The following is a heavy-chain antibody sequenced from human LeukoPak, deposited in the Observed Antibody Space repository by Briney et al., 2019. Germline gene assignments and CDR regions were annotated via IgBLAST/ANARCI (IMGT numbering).Heavy chain of an antibody. Sequence: GESLKISCKGSGYKFSKYWIGWVRQMPGKGLEWMGIIYPDDSDTRYSPSFQGQVTFSADKSTSTAYLQWSSLKASDTAMYFCARLRSGNYHNAVDFWGQGTLVTVSS. CDR3: ARLRSGNYHNAVDF. CDR1: GYKFSKYW. V-gene: IGHV5-51*01. J-gene: IGHJ4*02. D-gene: IGHD3-10*01. CDR2: IYPDDSDT.